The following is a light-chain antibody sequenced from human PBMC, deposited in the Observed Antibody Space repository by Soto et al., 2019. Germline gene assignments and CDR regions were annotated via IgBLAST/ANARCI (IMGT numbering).Light chain of an antibody. Sequence: DIQMTQSPSTLSASVGDRVTITCRASQSVSSWLAWFQQKPGKAPNLLIYGVSSVESGVPSRFSGSGSGTEFTLTISNLQPDDFATYYCQQYACYSWTFGQGTKVESK. J-gene: IGKJ1*01. CDR1: QSVSSW. CDR3: QQYACYSWT. V-gene: IGKV1-5*03. CDR2: GVS.